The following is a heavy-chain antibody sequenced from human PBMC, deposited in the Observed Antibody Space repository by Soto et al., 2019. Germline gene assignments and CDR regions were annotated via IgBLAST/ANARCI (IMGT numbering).Heavy chain of an antibody. CDR1: GYSFTSYW. V-gene: IGHV5-10-1*01. CDR2: IDPSDSYT. J-gene: IGHJ6*02. D-gene: IGHD2-15*01. CDR3: ARHPLEVVAADYGMDV. Sequence: ESLKISGKGSGYSFTSYWISWVRQMPGKGLEWMGRIDPSDSYTNYSPSFQGHVTISADKSISTAYLQWSSLKASDTAMYYCARHPLEVVAADYGMDVWGQGTMVTVSS.